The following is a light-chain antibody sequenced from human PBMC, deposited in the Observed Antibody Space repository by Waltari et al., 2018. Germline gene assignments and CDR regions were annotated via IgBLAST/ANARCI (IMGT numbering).Light chain of an antibody. J-gene: IGLJ2*01. Sequence: SVLTQPASVSGSPGQSITICCTGTRGDVGGYDYVSRYQQQPGKAPKLMIYDVKNRPSGVSNRFSGSKSGDTASLTISGLQAEDEADYYCSSYAVTATLLFGGGTTLTVL. CDR3: SSYAVTATLL. CDR1: RGDVGGYDY. V-gene: IGLV2-14*03. CDR2: DVK.